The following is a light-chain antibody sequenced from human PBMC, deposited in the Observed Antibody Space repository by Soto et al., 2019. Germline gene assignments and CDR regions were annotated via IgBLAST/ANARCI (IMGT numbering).Light chain of an antibody. CDR3: MQSTQLPPT. V-gene: IGKV2D-29*02. CDR2: EVS. J-gene: IGKJ5*01. CDR1: QSLLHITGETF. Sequence: DVVMTQTPLSLSVAPGQPASISCKSSQSLLHITGETFLFWYLQKPGQSPQLLIYEVSTRVSGVPDRFSGRVSGTDFTLEISRVETDDVGIYYCMQSTQLPPTFGQGTRLGIE.